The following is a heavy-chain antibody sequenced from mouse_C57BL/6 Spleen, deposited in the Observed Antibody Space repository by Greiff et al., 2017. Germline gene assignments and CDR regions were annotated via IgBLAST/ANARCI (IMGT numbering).Heavy chain of an antibody. Sequence: QVQLQQSGAELARPGASVKLSCKASGYTFTSYGISWVKQRTGQGLEWIGEIYPRSGNTYYNEKFKGKATLTADKSSSTAYMELRSLTSEDSAVYFCARAHYYGSTYYYAMDYWGKGTSVTVSS. D-gene: IGHD1-1*01. V-gene: IGHV1-81*01. CDR2: IYPRSGNT. J-gene: IGHJ4*01. CDR3: ARAHYYGSTYYYAMDY. CDR1: GYTFTSYG.